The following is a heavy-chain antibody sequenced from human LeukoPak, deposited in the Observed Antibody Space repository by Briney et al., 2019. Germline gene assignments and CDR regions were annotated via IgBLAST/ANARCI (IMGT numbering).Heavy chain of an antibody. J-gene: IGHJ4*02. CDR3: ATVRFGRGWNDVLLFDY. CDR1: GYTFTGYY. V-gene: IGHV1-2*02. Sequence: ASVKVSCKASGYTFTGYYMHWVRQAPGQGLEWMGWINPNSGGTNYAQKFQGRVTMTRDTSISTAYMELSRLRSDDTAVYYCATVRFGRGWNDVLLFDYWGQGTLVTVSS. CDR2: INPNSGGT. D-gene: IGHD1-1*01.